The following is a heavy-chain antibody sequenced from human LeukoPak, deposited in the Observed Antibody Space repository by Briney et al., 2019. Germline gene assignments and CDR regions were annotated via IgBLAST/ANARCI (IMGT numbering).Heavy chain of an antibody. CDR1: GFTFSNAW. J-gene: IGHJ4*02. CDR2: IKSKTDGGTT. D-gene: IGHD3-16*02. V-gene: IGHV3-15*01. Sequence: GGSLRLSCAASGFTFSNAWMSWVRQAPGKGLEWVGRIKSKTDGGTTDYAAPVKGRFTISRDDSKNTLYLQMNSLKTEDTAVYYCTTETPINMITFGGVIEADYFDYWGQGTLVTVSS. CDR3: TTETPINMITFGGVIEADYFDY.